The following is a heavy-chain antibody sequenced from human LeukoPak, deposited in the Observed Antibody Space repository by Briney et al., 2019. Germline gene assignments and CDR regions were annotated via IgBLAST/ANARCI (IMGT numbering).Heavy chain of an antibody. J-gene: IGHJ4*02. Sequence: PGGSLRLSCAASGFTFDDHGMSGLRQAPGKGLEWVAGIKWDGGRTGYADSVKGRFTISRDNAKNSVYLQMNSLSAEDTALYYCARGSGSSWYFYFDYWGQGTLVTVSS. CDR2: IKWDGGRT. D-gene: IGHD6-13*01. V-gene: IGHV3-20*04. CDR1: GFTFDDHG. CDR3: ARGSGSSWYFYFDY.